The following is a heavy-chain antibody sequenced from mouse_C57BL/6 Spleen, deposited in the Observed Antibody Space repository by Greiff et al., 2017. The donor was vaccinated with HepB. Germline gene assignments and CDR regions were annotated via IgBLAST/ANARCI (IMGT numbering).Heavy chain of an antibody. J-gene: IGHJ4*01. Sequence: QVQLQQSGAELVKPGASVKISCKASGYTFTDYYINWVKQRPGQGLEWIGKIGPGSGSTYYNEKFKGKATLTADKSSSTAYMQLSSLTSEDSAVYFWASQGDGYFYYYAMDYWGQGTSVTVSS. D-gene: IGHD2-3*01. CDR1: GYTFTDYY. CDR2: IGPGSGST. CDR3: ASQGDGYFYYYAMDY. V-gene: IGHV1-77*01.